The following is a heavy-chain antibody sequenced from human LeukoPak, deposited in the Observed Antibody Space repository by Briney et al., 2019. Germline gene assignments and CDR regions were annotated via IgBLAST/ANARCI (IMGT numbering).Heavy chain of an antibody. CDR1: GFTFSSYS. CDR2: ISSSSRYI. J-gene: IGHJ4*02. D-gene: IGHD5-24*01. CDR3: ARDHSSGWLQLYCFDY. V-gene: IGHV3-21*01. Sequence: GGSLRLSCAASGFTFSSYSMNWARQAPGKGLEWLSSISSSSRYIYYADSVKGPFTISRDNAKNSLYLQMYILRAEDTAVYYCARDHSSGWLQLYCFDYWGQGALVTVSS.